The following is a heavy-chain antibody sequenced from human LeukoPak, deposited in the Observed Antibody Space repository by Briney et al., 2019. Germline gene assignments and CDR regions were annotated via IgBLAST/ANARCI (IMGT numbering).Heavy chain of an antibody. D-gene: IGHD4-17*01. V-gene: IGHV1-24*01. Sequence: ASVKVSCKASGGTFSSYAISWVRQAPGKGLEWMGGFDPEDGETIYAQKFQGRVTMTEDTSTDTAYMELSSLRSEDTAVYYCATMTTGYWYFDLWGRGTLVTVSS. CDR2: FDPEDGET. CDR1: GGTFSSYA. CDR3: ATMTTGYWYFDL. J-gene: IGHJ2*01.